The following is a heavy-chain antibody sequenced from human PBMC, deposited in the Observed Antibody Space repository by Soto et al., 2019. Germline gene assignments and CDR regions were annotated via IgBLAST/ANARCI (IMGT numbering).Heavy chain of an antibody. CDR2: IVPIYRTA. CDR1: GGTFSSYR. J-gene: IGHJ4*02. CDR3: ARDSGAKLSSS. Sequence: SVKVSCKGSGGTFSSYRINWVRQAPGQGLEWVGGIVPIYRTADYAQKFQGRVTITADESARTAYMELRSLKSQDTAVYYCARDSGAKLSSSWGQGTLVTVS. V-gene: IGHV1-69*13. D-gene: IGHD6-13*01.